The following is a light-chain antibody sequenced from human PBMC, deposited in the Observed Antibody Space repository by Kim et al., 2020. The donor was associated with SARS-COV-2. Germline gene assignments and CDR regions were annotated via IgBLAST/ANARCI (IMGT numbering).Light chain of an antibody. J-gene: IGKJ4*01. CDR1: QGISSY. V-gene: IGKV1-8*01. Sequence: SASSRDSVPISRGASQGISSYLAWSQQNPGKAPTPLIYSVSFVQSGLLSRLCGSGSETDFTLTIRCLQSEDFATYHCQQYYSYPLTFGGGTSVEL. CDR3: QQYYSYPLT. CDR2: SVS.